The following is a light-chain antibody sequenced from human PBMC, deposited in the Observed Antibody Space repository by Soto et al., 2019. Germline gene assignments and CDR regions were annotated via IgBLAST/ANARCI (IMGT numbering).Light chain of an antibody. V-gene: IGLV2-23*01. J-gene: IGLJ2*01. CDR2: EGS. CDR1: SNDVGNYNL. CDR3: CSYARGSTSVI. Sequence: QSALTQPASVSGSPGQSITISCTGTSNDVGNYNLVSWYQHHPGKAPKLMIYEGSKRPSGVSNRFSGSKSGYTASLTISGLQAEDEADYYCCSYARGSTSVIFGRGTKLTVL.